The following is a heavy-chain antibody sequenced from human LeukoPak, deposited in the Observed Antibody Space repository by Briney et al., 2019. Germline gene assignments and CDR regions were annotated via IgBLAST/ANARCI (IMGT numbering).Heavy chain of an antibody. V-gene: IGHV3-7*01. CDR2: IKHDGSEK. Sequence: PGGSLRLSCVASGCNFRNYWMTWVRQAPGKGLEWVANIKHDGSEKQYADSVKGRFTISRDNGERSLFLQMNSLRTEDTAVYYCAKDLGGGDYWGQGTLVTVSS. J-gene: IGHJ4*02. CDR1: GCNFRNYW. D-gene: IGHD3-16*01. CDR3: AKDLGGGDY.